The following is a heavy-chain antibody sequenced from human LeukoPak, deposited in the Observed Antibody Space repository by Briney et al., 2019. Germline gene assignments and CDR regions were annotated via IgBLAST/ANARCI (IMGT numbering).Heavy chain of an antibody. D-gene: IGHD6-19*01. J-gene: IGHJ4*02. CDR2: IWYDGSNK. Sequence: GGSLRLSCAASGFTFSSYGMHWVRQAPGKGLEWVAVIWYDGSNKYYADSVKGRFTISRDNSKNTVYLQMNSLRAEDTAVYYCAKDRGSGWTFDYWGQGTLVTVSS. V-gene: IGHV3-33*03. CDR1: GFTFSSYG. CDR3: AKDRGSGWTFDY.